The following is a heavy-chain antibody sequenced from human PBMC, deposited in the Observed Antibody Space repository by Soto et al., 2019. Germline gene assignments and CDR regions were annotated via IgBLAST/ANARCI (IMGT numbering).Heavy chain of an antibody. CDR2: IYHSGST. CDR1: GYSISSGYY. V-gene: IGHV4-38-2*02. Sequence: SETLSLTCAVSGYSISSGYYWGWIRQPPGKGLEWIGSIYHSGSTYYNPSLKSRVTISVDTSKNQFSLKLSSVTAADTAVYYCARDSGSPGSYYYDSNYYYYGMDVWGQGTTVTSP. D-gene: IGHD3-22*01. J-gene: IGHJ6*02. CDR3: ARDSGSPGSYYYDSNYYYYGMDV.